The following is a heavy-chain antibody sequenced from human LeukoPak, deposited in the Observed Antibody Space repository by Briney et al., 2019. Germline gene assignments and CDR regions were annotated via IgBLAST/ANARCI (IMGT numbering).Heavy chain of an antibody. Sequence: PGGSLRLSCAASGFTFSNYAMSWVRQAPGKGLEWVSAISGSGGRTYYADSVKGRFTISRDNSKNTLYLQMNSLRAEDTAVYYCAKEGYSSGWYDDWYFDLWGRGTLVTVSS. CDR3: AKEGYSSGWYDDWYFDL. J-gene: IGHJ2*01. CDR2: ISGSGGRT. D-gene: IGHD6-19*01. CDR1: GFTFSNYA. V-gene: IGHV3-23*01.